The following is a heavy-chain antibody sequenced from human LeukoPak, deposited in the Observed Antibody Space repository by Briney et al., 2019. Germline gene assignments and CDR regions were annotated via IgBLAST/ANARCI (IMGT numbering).Heavy chain of an antibody. CDR2: INWSGGST. V-gene: IGHV3-20*04. CDR1: GFAFEEHG. Sequence: PGGSLRLSCTASGFAFEEHGMSWVRQVPGKGLEWVSGINWSGGSTGYADPLRGRFTISRDNAKNSLYLQMDSLRAEDTALYYCARAPITRPFYFDYWGQGTLVTVSS. J-gene: IGHJ4*02. CDR3: ARAPITRPFYFDY. D-gene: IGHD2-2*01.